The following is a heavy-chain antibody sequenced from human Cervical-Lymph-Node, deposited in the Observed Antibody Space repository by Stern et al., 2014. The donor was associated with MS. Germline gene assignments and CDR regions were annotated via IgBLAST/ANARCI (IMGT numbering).Heavy chain of an antibody. V-gene: IGHV4-31*01. D-gene: IGHD4-17*01. CDR2: IYYSGST. CDR1: GGSISSGGYY. J-gene: IGHJ5*02. Sequence: QVQLVQSGPGLVKPSQTLSLTCTVSGGSISSGGYYWSWIRQHPGKGLEWIGYIYYSGSTYYNPSLKSLVTISVDTSKNQFSLKLSSVTAADTAVYYCARVTVTTYGQFDPWGQGTLVTVSS. CDR3: ARVTVTTYGQFDP.